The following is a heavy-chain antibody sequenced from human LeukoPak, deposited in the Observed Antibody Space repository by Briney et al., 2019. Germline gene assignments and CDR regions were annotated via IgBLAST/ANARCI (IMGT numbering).Heavy chain of an antibody. J-gene: IGHJ5*02. CDR3: ARGSRSERNNWFDP. CDR1: GYTFASYG. D-gene: IGHD6-6*01. V-gene: IGHV1-18*04. CDR2: ISAYNGNT. Sequence: ASVKVSCKALGYTFASYGINWVRQAPGQGLEWMGWISAYNGNTNYAQKLQGRVTLTTDTSKSTAYMELRSLRSDDTAVYFCARGSRSERNNWFDPWGQGTLVTVSS.